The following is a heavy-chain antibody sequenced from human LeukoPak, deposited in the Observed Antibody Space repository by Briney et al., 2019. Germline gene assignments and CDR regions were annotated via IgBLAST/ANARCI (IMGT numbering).Heavy chain of an antibody. Sequence: ASVKVSCKASGYAFTSYGISWVRQAPGQGLEWMGWISAYNGNTNYAQKLQGRVTMTTDTSTSTAYMELRSLRSDDTAVYYCARAVDCSNTSCYTGDYYYCYMDVWGKGNTVTVSS. J-gene: IGHJ6*03. CDR2: ISAYNGNT. V-gene: IGHV1-18*01. CDR1: GYAFTSYG. CDR3: ARAVDCSNTSCYTGDYYYCYMDV. D-gene: IGHD2-2*02.